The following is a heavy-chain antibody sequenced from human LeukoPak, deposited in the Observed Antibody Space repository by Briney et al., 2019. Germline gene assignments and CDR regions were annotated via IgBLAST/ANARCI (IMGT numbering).Heavy chain of an antibody. CDR1: GFTCSNFE. J-gene: IGHJ4*02. CDR2: ITRSSRII. V-gene: IGHV3-48*03. Sequence: GGSLRLSCAASGFTCSNFEMNWVRQIPGKGLEWLSFITRSSRIIYYADSVKGRFTISRDNANNSLHLQMNSLRVEDTGIYFCARGSTFGGVISDFWGQGTLVTVSS. D-gene: IGHD3-16*02. CDR3: ARGSTFGGVISDF.